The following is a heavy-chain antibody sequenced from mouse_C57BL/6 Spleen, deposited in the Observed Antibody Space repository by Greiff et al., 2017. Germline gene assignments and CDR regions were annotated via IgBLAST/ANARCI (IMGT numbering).Heavy chain of an antibody. CDR3: ARIYYGYDVGYYFDD. V-gene: IGHV5-6*01. CDR2: ISSGGSYT. J-gene: IGHJ2*01. CDR1: GFTFSSYG. Sequence: EVQVVESGGDLVKPGGSLKLSCAASGFTFSSYGMSWVRQTPDKRLEWVATISSGGSYTYYPDSVKGRFTISRDNAKNTLYLQMSSLKSEDTAMYYCARIYYGYDVGYYFDDWGQSTTLTVSS. D-gene: IGHD2-2*01.